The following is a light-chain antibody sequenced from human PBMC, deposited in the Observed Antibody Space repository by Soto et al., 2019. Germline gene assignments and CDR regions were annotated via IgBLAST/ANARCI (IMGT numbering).Light chain of an antibody. V-gene: IGLV2-14*01. CDR2: DVS. Sequence: QSVLTQPASVSGSPGQSITISCTGTSSDVGGYAYVSWYQQHPGKAPKLMICDVSNRPSGVSNRFSGSKSGNTASLTISGLQAEDEADYYCSSYTSGTTFVFGTGTKVTLL. CDR1: SSDVGGYAY. J-gene: IGLJ1*01. CDR3: SSYTSGTTFV.